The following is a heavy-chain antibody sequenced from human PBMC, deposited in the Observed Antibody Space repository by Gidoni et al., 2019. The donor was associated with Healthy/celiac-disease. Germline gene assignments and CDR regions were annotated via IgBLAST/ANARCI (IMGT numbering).Heavy chain of an antibody. CDR3: ARDGFPSNYYDSSGYYHFDY. J-gene: IGHJ4*02. CDR1: GGTFSSYA. CDR2: IIPIFGTA. D-gene: IGHD3-22*01. Sequence: QVQLVQSGAEVKKPGSSVKVSCKASGGTFSSYAISWVRQAPGQGLEWMGGIIPIFGTANYAQKFQGRVTITADESTSTAYMELSSLRSEDTAVYYCARDGFPSNYYDSSGYYHFDYWGQGTLVTVSS. V-gene: IGHV1-69*01.